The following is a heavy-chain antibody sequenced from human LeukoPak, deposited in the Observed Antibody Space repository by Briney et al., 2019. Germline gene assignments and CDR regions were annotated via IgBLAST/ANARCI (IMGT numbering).Heavy chain of an antibody. CDR2: IYYSGST. J-gene: IGHJ3*02. Sequence: SETLSLTCTVSGGSISSSSYYWGWIRQPPGKGLEWIGSIYYSGSTYYNPSLKSRVTISVDTSKNQFSLKLSSVTAADTAVYYCARVLDGDGSDPLSAFDIWGQGTMVTVSS. CDR1: GGSISSSSYY. CDR3: ARVLDGDGSDPLSAFDI. V-gene: IGHV4-39*07. D-gene: IGHD3-10*01.